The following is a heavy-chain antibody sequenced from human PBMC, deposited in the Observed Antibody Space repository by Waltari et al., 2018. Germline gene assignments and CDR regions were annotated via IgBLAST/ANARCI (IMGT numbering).Heavy chain of an antibody. Sequence: QVQLVQSGAEVKKPGSAVKVSCKASGGPLSSYAISVIREAPGQGLEWMGGIIPIFGTANYAQKFQGRVTITADESTSTAYMELSSLRSEDTAVYYCARWGYSSSSICGMDVWGQGTTVTVSS. D-gene: IGHD6-6*01. CDR1: GGPLSSYA. V-gene: IGHV1-69*01. CDR3: ARWGYSSSSICGMDV. J-gene: IGHJ6*02. CDR2: IIPIFGTA.